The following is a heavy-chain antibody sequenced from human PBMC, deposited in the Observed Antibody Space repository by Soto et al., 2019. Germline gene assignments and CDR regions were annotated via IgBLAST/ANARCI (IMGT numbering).Heavy chain of an antibody. CDR2: ITYDGNDK. V-gene: IGHV3-30*18. Sequence: QVQLVESGGGVVQPGSGRSLRLSCAAAGFTFSRDAMHWVRQAPGKGLEWVAVITYDGNDKYKWYAESVKGRFTISRDNSKNTLYLEMNSLRPEDTAVYYRAKDRGGSWTFDYWGQGTLVTVSS. D-gene: IGHD6-13*01. J-gene: IGHJ4*02. CDR1: GFTFSRDA. CDR3: AKDRGGSWTFDY.